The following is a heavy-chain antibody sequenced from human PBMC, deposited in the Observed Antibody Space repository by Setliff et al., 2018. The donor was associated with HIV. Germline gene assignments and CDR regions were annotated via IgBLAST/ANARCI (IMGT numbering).Heavy chain of an antibody. CDR2: IYFTGSS. CDR3: ASALSIAAPRV. CDR1: GGSIGTYY. J-gene: IGHJ4*02. V-gene: IGHV4-59*08. Sequence: SETLSLTCTVSGGSIGTYYWSWIRQPPGKGLEWIGSIYFTGSSDNNPSLKSRVTISVDTSKNQFSLKLSSVTAADTALYYCASALSIAAPRVWGQGTLVTVSS. D-gene: IGHD6-6*01.